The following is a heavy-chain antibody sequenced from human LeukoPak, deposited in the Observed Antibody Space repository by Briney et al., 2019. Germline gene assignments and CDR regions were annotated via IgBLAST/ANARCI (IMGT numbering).Heavy chain of an antibody. CDR3: ARKYEQT. J-gene: IGHJ4*02. CDR1: GFTFSSYS. V-gene: IGHV3-48*02. Sequence: GGSLRLSCAASGFTFSSYSMSWVRQAPGKGLEWVSYISSGNDTIYYADSVKGRFTISRDNAKNSLYLQMNSLRDEDTAVYYCARKYEQTWGQGTLVTVSS. D-gene: IGHD2-2*01. CDR2: ISSGNDTI.